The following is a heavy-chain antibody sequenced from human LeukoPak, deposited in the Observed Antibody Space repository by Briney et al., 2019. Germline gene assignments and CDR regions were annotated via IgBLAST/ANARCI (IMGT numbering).Heavy chain of an antibody. D-gene: IGHD3-9*01. V-gene: IGHV3-30*03. Sequence: GGSLRLSCAASGFTFSTYDMHWVRQAPGKGLEWVAVISSDGTDKYYADSVKGRFTISRDNAKNSLYLQMNSLRAEDTAVYYCARDKGDILTGYYNTGPYGMDVWGQGTTVTVSS. CDR2: ISSDGTDK. J-gene: IGHJ6*02. CDR3: ARDKGDILTGYYNTGPYGMDV. CDR1: GFTFSTYD.